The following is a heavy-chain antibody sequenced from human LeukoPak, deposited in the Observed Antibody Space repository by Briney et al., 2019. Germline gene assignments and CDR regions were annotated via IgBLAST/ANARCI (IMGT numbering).Heavy chain of an antibody. Sequence: GGSLRLSCAASGFTFSSYWMSWVRQAPGKGLEWVAKIKQDGSEKYFVDSVKGRLTISRDNAKSSLYLQMNSLRAEDTAVYYCAREGVPGYFDYWGQGTLVIVSS. D-gene: IGHD3-10*01. CDR3: AREGVPGYFDY. V-gene: IGHV3-7*01. J-gene: IGHJ4*02. CDR1: GFTFSSYW. CDR2: IKQDGSEK.